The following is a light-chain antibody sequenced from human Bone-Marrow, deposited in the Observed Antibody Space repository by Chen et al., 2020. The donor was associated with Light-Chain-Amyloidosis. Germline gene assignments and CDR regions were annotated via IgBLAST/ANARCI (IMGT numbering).Light chain of an antibody. CDR3: QQYNSWT. J-gene: IGKJ1*01. Sequence: DIQMPQSPSTLSASVGDRFTITCPASQSGGTWLAWYQQKPGKAPKLLSYKAVSLERGVPARCSGRGSGTEFTGTISSLQTDDCATYYCQQYNSWTFGQGTTVEIK. CDR2: KAV. V-gene: IGKV1-5*03. CDR1: QSGGTW.